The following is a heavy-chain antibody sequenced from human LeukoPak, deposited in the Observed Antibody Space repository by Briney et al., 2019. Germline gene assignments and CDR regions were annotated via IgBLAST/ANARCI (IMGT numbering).Heavy chain of an antibody. CDR2: ISSSSSYI. V-gene: IGHV3-21*01. CDR1: GFTFCSYA. D-gene: IGHD5-24*01. Sequence: GGSLTLPCTTSGFTFCSYAMSWARQAPRKGLGWVSYISSSSSYIYYADSVKGRFTISRDNAKNSLYLQMSSLRAEDTAVYYCARVGEKAFHLWPEIDYWGQGTLVTVS. CDR3: ARVGEKAFHLWPEIDY. J-gene: IGHJ4*02.